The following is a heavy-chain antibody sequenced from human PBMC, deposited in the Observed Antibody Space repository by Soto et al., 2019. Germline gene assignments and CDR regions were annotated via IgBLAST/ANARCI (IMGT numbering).Heavy chain of an antibody. CDR2: IYPGDSDT. CDR3: ARLEDIVANRAFDI. D-gene: IGHD5-12*01. CDR1: GYSFTSYW. V-gene: IGHV5-51*01. Sequence: GESLKISCKGSGYSFTSYWIGWVRQMRGKGMEWMGIIYPGDSDTRYSPSFQGQVTISADKSISTAYLQWSSLKASDTAMYYCARLEDIVANRAFDIWGQGTMVTVSS. J-gene: IGHJ3*02.